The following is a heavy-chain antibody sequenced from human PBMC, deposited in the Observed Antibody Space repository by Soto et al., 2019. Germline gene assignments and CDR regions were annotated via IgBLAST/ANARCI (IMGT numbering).Heavy chain of an antibody. J-gene: IGHJ6*02. CDR2: IRSKAYGGTT. CDR3: TREDPNCLCMDV. Sequence: GGSLRLSCTASGFTFGDYAMSWFRQAPGKGLEWVGFIRSKAYGGTTEYAASVKGRFTISRDDSKSIAYLQMNSLKTEDTAVYYCTREDPNCLCMDVWRQGTTVTVSS. D-gene: IGHD1-1*01. V-gene: IGHV3-49*03. CDR1: GFTFGDYA.